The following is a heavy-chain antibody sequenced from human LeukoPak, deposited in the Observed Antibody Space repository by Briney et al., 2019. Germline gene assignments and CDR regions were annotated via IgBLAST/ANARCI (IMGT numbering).Heavy chain of an antibody. V-gene: IGHV5-51*01. D-gene: IGHD2-2*01. Sequence: GESLKISCEASGYSFINYWIGWVRQMPGKGLEWMGTIYPGDSDIRYSPSFQGQVSISADKSTSTAYVQWSSLKASDTAIYCCARLSSTSRGVPDAKDWFDPWGQGTLVTVSS. CDR2: IYPGDSDI. CDR3: ARLSSTSRGVPDAKDWFDP. CDR1: GYSFINYW. J-gene: IGHJ5*02.